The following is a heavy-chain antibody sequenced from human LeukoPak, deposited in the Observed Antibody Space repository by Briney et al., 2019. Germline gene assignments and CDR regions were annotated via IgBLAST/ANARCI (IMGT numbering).Heavy chain of an antibody. CDR2: ISGSGGST. D-gene: IGHD6-19*01. J-gene: IGHJ4*02. CDR3: AKLPVAGLYFDY. Sequence: GGSLRLSCAASGFTFSSYAMSWVRQAPGKGLEWISAISGSGGSTYYVDSVKGRFTISRDNSKNTLYLQMNSLRVEDTAVYYCAKLPVAGLYFDYWGQGTLVTVSS. V-gene: IGHV3-23*01. CDR1: GFTFSSYA.